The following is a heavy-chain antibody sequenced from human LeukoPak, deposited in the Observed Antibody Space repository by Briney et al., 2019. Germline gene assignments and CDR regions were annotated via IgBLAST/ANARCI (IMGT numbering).Heavy chain of an antibody. V-gene: IGHV4-59*01. CDR1: GGSISTYY. CDR2: IYHSGST. CDR3: ARGGAARLHFQN. J-gene: IGHJ1*01. Sequence: ASETLSLTCTVSGGSISTYYWNWIRQPPGKGLEWIGYIYHSGSTNYNPSLQSRVTISVDTSKNQFSLNLNSVTAADTAVYYCARGGAARLHFQNWGQGPLVTVSS. D-gene: IGHD6-6*01.